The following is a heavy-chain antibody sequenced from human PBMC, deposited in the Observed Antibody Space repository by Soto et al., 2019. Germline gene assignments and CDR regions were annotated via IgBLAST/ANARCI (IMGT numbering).Heavy chain of an antibody. CDR3: AGGGDCSGGSCYLGNDY. Sequence: QLQLQESGPGLVKPSETLSLTCTVSGGSISSSSYYWGWIRQPPGKGLEWIGSIYYSGSTYYNPSLKSRVTISVDRSKNQFPLKVSPVTAADTAVYYGAGGGDCSGGSCYLGNDYWGQGTLVTVSS. D-gene: IGHD2-15*01. CDR1: GGSISSSSYY. V-gene: IGHV4-39*01. CDR2: IYYSGST. J-gene: IGHJ4*02.